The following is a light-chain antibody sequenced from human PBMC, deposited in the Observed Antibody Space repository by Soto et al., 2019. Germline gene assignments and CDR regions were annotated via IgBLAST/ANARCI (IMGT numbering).Light chain of an antibody. CDR3: LQHHNYPPT. Sequence: DIQMTQSPSSLSASVGDRVTITCRASQDIRNDLGWYQQKTGKAPKRLIYAASSLQSGVPSRFSGSGSGTEFTLTISSLQPEDFATYYCLQHHNYPPTFGQGTKVEI. V-gene: IGKV1-17*01. CDR1: QDIRND. CDR2: AAS. J-gene: IGKJ1*01.